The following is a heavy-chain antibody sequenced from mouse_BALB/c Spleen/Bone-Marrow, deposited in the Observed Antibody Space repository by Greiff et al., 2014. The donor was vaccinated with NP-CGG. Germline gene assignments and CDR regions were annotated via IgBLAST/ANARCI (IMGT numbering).Heavy chain of an antibody. CDR2: IYPENGDT. CDR1: GFNIKDYY. CDR3: NENYGRCFDV. D-gene: IGHD1-1*01. J-gene: IGHJ1*01. V-gene: IGHV14-4*02. Sequence: EVQLQQSGAELVRPGASVKLSCTASGFNIKDYYIHWVKQRPEQGLEWIGWIYPENGDTEYAPKFQGKATLTAETSSNTAYLQLSSLTSEDTDVYYCNENYGRCFDVWGAGTTVTVSS.